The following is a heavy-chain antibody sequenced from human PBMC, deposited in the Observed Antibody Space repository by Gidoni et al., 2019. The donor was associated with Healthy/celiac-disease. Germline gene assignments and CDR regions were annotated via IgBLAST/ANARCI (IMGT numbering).Heavy chain of an antibody. CDR3: ARPPRRGYDSSGT. J-gene: IGHJ4*02. CDR2: ISYDGSDT. Sequence: QVQLVESGGGVVQPGWSLRISCAAAGVPFSSYALHWVRQAPGKGLEWVAVISYDGSDTDYADSVKGRFTISRDNSKNTLYLQMNSPRAEDPAVYYCARPPRRGYDSSGTWGQGTLVTVSS. V-gene: IGHV3-30*04. CDR1: GVPFSSYA. D-gene: IGHD3-22*01.